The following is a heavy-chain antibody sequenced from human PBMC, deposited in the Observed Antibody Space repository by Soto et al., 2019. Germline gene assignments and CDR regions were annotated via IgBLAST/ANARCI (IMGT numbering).Heavy chain of an antibody. D-gene: IGHD2-15*01. CDR3: SHVLRYWGGGTCYHSVNCMDV. J-gene: IGHJ6*03. CDR1: GFSLSTTAVS. V-gene: IGHV2-5*02. Sequence: QITLKESGPTLVKPTQTLTLTCTFSGFSLSTTAVSVGWIRQPPGKALEWLALIYWDDDKRYSPSLKRRVTGTEDTAKYQVVLTMTNIGPVDTATYYCSHVLRYWGGGTCYHSVNCMDVWGEGTTVTVSS. CDR2: IYWDDDK.